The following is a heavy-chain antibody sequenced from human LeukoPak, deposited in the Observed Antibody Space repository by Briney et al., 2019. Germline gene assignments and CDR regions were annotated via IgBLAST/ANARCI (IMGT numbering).Heavy chain of an antibody. D-gene: IGHD3-3*01. CDR2: INPNSGGT. CDR1: GYTFTSYD. CDR3: ARGSDDFWSGYSPSY. J-gene: IGHJ4*02. Sequence: ASVKVSCKASGYTFTSYDINWVRQATGQGLEWMGWINPNSGGTNYAQKFQGRVTMTRDTSISTAYMELSRLGSDDTAVYYCARGSDDFWSGYSPSYWGQGTLVTVSS. V-gene: IGHV1-2*02.